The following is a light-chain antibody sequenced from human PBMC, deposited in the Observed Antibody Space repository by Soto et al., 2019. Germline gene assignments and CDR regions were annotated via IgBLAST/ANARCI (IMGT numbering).Light chain of an antibody. CDR2: LDSDGSH. V-gene: IGLV4-69*01. Sequence: VLTQSPSASASLGASVKLTCTLSSGHSSYAIAWHQQQPEKGPQYLMKLDSDGSHTKGDAIPDRFSGSSSGAERYLTISSLQSEDEADYYCQTWGTGIHVVFGGGTKLTVL. CDR1: SGHSSYA. CDR3: QTWGTGIHVV. J-gene: IGLJ2*01.